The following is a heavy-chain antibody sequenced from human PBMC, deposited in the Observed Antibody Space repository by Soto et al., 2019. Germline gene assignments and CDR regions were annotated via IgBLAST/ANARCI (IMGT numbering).Heavy chain of an antibody. J-gene: IGHJ4*02. CDR2: ISYDGSNK. CDR3: AKGLTAYYTASLDY. Sequence: QVQLVESGGGVVQPGRSLRLSCAASGFTFSSYGMHWVRQAPGKGLEWVAVISYDGSNKYYADSVKGRFTISRDNSKNTLSLQMNSLRAEDTAVYYCAKGLTAYYTASLDYWGQGILVTVSS. CDR1: GFTFSSYG. D-gene: IGHD3-9*01. V-gene: IGHV3-30*18.